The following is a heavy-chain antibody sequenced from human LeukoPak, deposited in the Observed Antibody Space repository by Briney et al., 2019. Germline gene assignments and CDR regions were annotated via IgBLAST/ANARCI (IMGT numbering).Heavy chain of an antibody. D-gene: IGHD7-27*01. Sequence: TGGSLRLSCAASGFTFSSYAVHWVRQAPGKGLEWVAVISYDGSSKYYAESVKGRVTISRDNSENTLYLQINSLRAEDTALYYCARGLGLGTFDYWGQGILVTVSS. CDR2: ISYDGSSK. CDR1: GFTFSSYA. V-gene: IGHV3-30-3*01. CDR3: ARGLGLGTFDY. J-gene: IGHJ4*02.